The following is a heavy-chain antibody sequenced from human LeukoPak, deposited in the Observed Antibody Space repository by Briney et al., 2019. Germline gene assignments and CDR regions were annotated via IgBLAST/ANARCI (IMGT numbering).Heavy chain of an antibody. CDR3: ARPTATPAGSYYYHYLHV. Sequence: PSETLSLTCTVSGDSISGHYWNWIRQPPGKGLEWIGYIHSSGSTDYSPSLRGRVTLSVDTSKNQLSLKLTSVTAADTAVYYCARPTATPAGSYYYHYLHVWGKGTTVTVSS. J-gene: IGHJ6*03. CDR2: IHSSGST. V-gene: IGHV4-4*09. CDR1: GDSISGHY. D-gene: IGHD6-19*01.